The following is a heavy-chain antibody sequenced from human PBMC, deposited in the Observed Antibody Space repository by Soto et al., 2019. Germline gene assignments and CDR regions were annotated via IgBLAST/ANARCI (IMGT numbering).Heavy chain of an antibody. CDR2: IRSTSDDT. Sequence: PGGSLRLYCAASGFSFSDYPMNWVRQAPGQGLERLSNIRSTSDDTYYAESLRGRFTISRGIARISFSLQMNSLRDEDPAVYYCARDHQWACDLWGQGVRVTIAS. J-gene: IGHJ4*02. CDR3: ARDHQWACDL. D-gene: IGHD1-26*01. CDR1: GFSFSDYP. V-gene: IGHV3-48*02.